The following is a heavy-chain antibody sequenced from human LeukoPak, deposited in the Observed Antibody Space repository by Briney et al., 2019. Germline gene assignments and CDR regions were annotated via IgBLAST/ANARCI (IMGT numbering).Heavy chain of an antibody. J-gene: IGHJ4*02. CDR3: ARVLAYYDSSGYSFDY. Sequence: ASVKVSCKASGYTFTSCGISWVRQAPGQGLEWMGWISAYNGNTNYAQKLQGRVTMTTDTSTSTAYMELRSLRSDDTAVYYCARVLAYYDSSGYSFDYWGQGTLVTVSS. CDR1: GYTFTSCG. D-gene: IGHD3-22*01. CDR2: ISAYNGNT. V-gene: IGHV1-18*01.